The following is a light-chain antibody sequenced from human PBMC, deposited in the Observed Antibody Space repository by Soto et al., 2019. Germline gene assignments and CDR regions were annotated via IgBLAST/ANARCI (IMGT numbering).Light chain of an antibody. CDR3: QQRSNWPPIT. J-gene: IGKJ5*01. CDR1: QVIGNY. Sequence: DIQMTQSPSSLSASVGDIVTITFRASQVIGNYLAWYQQKPGKVPKLLIYGAYTLQSGVPSRFSGSGSGTDFTLTISSLEPEDFAVYYCQQRSNWPPITFGQGTRLEIK. V-gene: IGKV1-27*01. CDR2: GAY.